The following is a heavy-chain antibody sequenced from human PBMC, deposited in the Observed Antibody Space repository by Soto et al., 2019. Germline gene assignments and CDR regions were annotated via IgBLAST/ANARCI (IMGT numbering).Heavy chain of an antibody. CDR1: GFIFSDYS. Sequence: GGSLRLSCAASGFIFSDYSMNWVRQAPGKGLEWVSYISRGSSAIYYADSVRGRFTISRDNAKNSLYLQMNSLRDEDTAVYYCARDTIFDYWGQGSLVTVSS. D-gene: IGHD3-9*01. CDR3: ARDTIFDY. CDR2: ISRGSSAI. J-gene: IGHJ4*02. V-gene: IGHV3-48*02.